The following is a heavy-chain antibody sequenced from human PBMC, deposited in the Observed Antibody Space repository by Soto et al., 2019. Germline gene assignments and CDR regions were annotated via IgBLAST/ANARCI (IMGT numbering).Heavy chain of an antibody. J-gene: IGHJ4*02. V-gene: IGHV4-39*01. CDR1: GGSISSSSYY. CDR2: IYYSGST. CDR3: ARLTSIVPIDY. D-gene: IGHD2-15*01. Sequence: PSETLSLTCPVSGGSISSSSYYWGWIRQPPGKGLEWIGSIYYSGSTYYNPSLKSRVTISVDTSKNQFSLKLSSVTAADTAVYYCARLTSIVPIDYWGQGTLVTVSS.